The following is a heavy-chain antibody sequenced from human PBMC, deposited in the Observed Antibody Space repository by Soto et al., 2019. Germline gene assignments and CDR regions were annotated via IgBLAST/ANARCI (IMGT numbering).Heavy chain of an antibody. CDR1: GFTFSSYS. J-gene: IGHJ4*02. CDR3: ARGTGDRF. D-gene: IGHD7-27*01. CDR2: ISSSSNTI. V-gene: IGHV3-48*04. Sequence: GGSLSLSCAASGFTFSSYSMNWVRQAPGKGLEWVSYISSSSNTIYYADSVKGRFTISRDNAKNSLYLQMNSLRAEDTAVYYCARGTGDRFWGQGTLVTVSS.